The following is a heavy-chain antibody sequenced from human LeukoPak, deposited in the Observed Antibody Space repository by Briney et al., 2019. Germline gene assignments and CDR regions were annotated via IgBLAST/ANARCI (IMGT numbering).Heavy chain of an antibody. J-gene: IGHJ3*02. D-gene: IGHD3-10*01. CDR1: GFTFSNYG. CDR3: AKAECPMVRGVICAFDI. V-gene: IGHV3-30*18. Sequence: PGGSLRLSCAASGFTFSNYGMHWVRQAPGKGLEWVAVISYDGSNKYYADSVKGRFTISRDNSKNTLYLQMNSLRAEDTAVYYCAKAECPMVRGVICAFDIWGQGTMVTVSS. CDR2: ISYDGSNK.